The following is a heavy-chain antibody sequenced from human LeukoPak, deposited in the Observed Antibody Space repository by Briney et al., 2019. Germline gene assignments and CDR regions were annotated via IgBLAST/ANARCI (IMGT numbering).Heavy chain of an antibody. V-gene: IGHV3-23*01. D-gene: IGHD2-2*02. J-gene: IGHJ4*02. CDR2: ISGSGGST. Sequence: GGSLRLSCAASGFTFSSYAMSWVRQAPGKGLEWVSAISGSGGSTYYADSVKGRFTISRGNSKNTLYLQMNSLRAEDTAVYYCAKDLSVVVPAAIGYWGQGTLVTVSS. CDR3: AKDLSVVVPAAIGY. CDR1: GFTFSSYA.